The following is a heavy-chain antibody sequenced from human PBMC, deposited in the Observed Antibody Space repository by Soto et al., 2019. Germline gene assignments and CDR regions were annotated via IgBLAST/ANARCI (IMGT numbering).Heavy chain of an antibody. V-gene: IGHV5-51*01. J-gene: IGHJ6*02. CDR3: ARRGRTGYYRGYYYYYGMDV. D-gene: IGHD3-9*01. CDR1: GYSFTSYW. CDR2: IYPGDSDT. Sequence: PGESLKISCKGSGYSFTSYWISCVRQMPWKGLEWMVIIYPGDSDTRYSPSFQGQVTISADKSISTAYLQWSSLKASDTAMYYCARRGRTGYYRGYYYYYGMDVWAQGTTVTVSS.